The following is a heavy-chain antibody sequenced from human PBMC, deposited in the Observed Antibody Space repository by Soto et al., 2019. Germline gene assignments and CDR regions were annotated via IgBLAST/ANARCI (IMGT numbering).Heavy chain of an antibody. V-gene: IGHV4-59*01. CDR1: GGSISSYY. J-gene: IGHJ5*02. CDR3: ARAPPRGIAAAGPWEGWFDP. Sequence: SETLSLTCTVSGGSISSYYWSWIRQPPGKGLEWIGYIYYSGSTNYNPSLKSRVTISVDTSKNQFSLKLSSVTAADTAVYYCARAPPRGIAAAGPWEGWFDPWGQGTLVTVSS. CDR2: IYYSGST. D-gene: IGHD6-13*01.